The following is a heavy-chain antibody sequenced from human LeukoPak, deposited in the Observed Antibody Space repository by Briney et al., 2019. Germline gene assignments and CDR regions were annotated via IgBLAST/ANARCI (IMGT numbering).Heavy chain of an antibody. CDR3: ARLTKWELRYYYGMDV. CDR2: IYCSGST. J-gene: IGHJ6*02. CDR1: GGSISSSSYY. Sequence: SETLSLTCTVSGGSISSSSYYWGWIRQPPGKGLEWIGSIYCSGSTYYNPSLKSRVTISVDTSKNQFSLKPSSVTAADTAVYYCARLTKWELRYYYGMDVWGQGTTVTVSS. D-gene: IGHD1-26*01. V-gene: IGHV4-39*07.